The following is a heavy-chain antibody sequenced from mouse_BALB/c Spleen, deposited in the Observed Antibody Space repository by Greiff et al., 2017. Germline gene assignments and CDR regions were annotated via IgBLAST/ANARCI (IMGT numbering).Heavy chain of an antibody. CDR1: GFNIKDSY. J-gene: IGHJ3*01. D-gene: IGHD5-2*01. Sequence: VQLQQSGAELVKPGASVKLSCTASGFNIKDSYMHWVKQRPEQGLEWIGRIDPANGNTNYDPKFQGKATITADTSSNTAYLQLSSLTSEDTAVYYCARMENTKAYWGQGTLVTVSA. CDR3: ARMENTKAY. V-gene: IGHV14-3*02. CDR2: IDPANGNT.